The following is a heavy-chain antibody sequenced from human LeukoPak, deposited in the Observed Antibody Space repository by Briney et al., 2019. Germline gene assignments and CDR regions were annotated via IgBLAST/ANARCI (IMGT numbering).Heavy chain of an antibody. J-gene: IGHJ3*02. D-gene: IGHD1-1*01. V-gene: IGHV3-21*01. CDR2: ISGTSTYI. CDR1: GFTFSSYS. CDR3: ARPGRLKEVPDAFDI. Sequence: GGSLRLSCAASGFTFSSYSMNWVRQAPGRGLEWVSFISGTSTYIYYADSVKGRFTISRDNTKSPLSLQMNSLRAEDTAVYYCARPGRLKEVPDAFDIWGQGTLVTVSS.